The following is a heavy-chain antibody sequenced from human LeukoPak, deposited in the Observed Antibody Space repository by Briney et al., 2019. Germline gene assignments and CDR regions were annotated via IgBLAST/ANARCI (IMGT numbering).Heavy chain of an antibody. V-gene: IGHV3-30*04. CDR2: ISYDGSNK. CDR1: GFTFSSYA. D-gene: IGHD3-22*01. J-gene: IGHJ4*02. CDR3: ARDDAEKYYYDSSGPPLDY. Sequence: PGGSLRLSCAASGFTFSSYAMHWVRQAPGKGLEWVAVISYDGSNKYYADSVKGRFTISRDNSKNTLYLQMNSLRAEDTAVYYCARDDAEKYYYDSSGPPLDYWGQGTLVTVSS.